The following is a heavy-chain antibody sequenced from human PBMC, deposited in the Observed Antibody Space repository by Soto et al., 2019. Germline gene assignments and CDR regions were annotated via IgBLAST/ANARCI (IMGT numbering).Heavy chain of an antibody. CDR3: ARGEDILTGYRYGMDV. J-gene: IGHJ6*02. D-gene: IGHD3-9*01. Sequence: QVQLVQSGAEVKKPGASVKVSCKASGYTFTGYYMHWVRQAPGQGLEWMGWINPNSGGTNYAQKFQGWVTMTRDTSISTAYMELSRLRSDDTAVYYCARGEDILTGYRYGMDVWGQGTTVTVSS. V-gene: IGHV1-2*04. CDR2: INPNSGGT. CDR1: GYTFTGYY.